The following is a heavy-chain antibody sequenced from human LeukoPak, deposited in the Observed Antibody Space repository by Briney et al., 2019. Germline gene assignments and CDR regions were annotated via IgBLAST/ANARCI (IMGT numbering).Heavy chain of an antibody. CDR2: IKSDGSDT. CDR1: GFTFSNYW. J-gene: IGHJ4*02. Sequence: GGSLRLSCAASGFTFSNYWMHWVRQAPGKGLVWVSRIKSDGSDTSYADSVKGRFTVSRDNAKNTLYLQMNSLRAEDTAVYYCAKENYWGQGTLVTVSS. V-gene: IGHV3-74*01. CDR3: AKENY.